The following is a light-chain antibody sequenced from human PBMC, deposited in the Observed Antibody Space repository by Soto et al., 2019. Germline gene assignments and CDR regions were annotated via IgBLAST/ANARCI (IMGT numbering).Light chain of an antibody. J-gene: IGKJ2*01. Sequence: DIVMTQSPDSLAVSLGERATINCKSSQSVLYSSNNKNYLAWYQQKPGQPPKLLIYWASTRESGVPDRFSGSGSGTDFTLTISSQQAEDVAVYYCQQYYSTPRPFGQGTKLEIK. CDR2: WAS. CDR3: QQYYSTPRP. V-gene: IGKV4-1*01. CDR1: QSVLYSSNNKNY.